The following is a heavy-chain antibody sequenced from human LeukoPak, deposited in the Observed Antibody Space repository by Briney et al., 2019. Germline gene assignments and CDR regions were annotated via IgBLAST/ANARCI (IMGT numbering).Heavy chain of an antibody. V-gene: IGHV1-18*04. CDR2: ISAYNGNT. D-gene: IGHD3-10*01. J-gene: IGHJ6*04. CDR1: GYTFTGYG. CDR3: ARDEVRGVPYYYGMDV. Sequence: GASVKVSCKASGYTFTGYGISWVRQAPGQGLEWMGWISAYNGNTNYAQKLQGRVTMTTDTSTSTAYMELRSLRSDDTAVYYCARDEVRGVPYYYGMDVWGKGTTVTVSS.